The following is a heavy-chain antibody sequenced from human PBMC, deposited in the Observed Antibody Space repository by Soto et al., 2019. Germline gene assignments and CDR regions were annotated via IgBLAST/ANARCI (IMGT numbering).Heavy chain of an antibody. J-gene: IGHJ6*03. Sequence: SETLSLTCTVSGGSISSGGYYWSWIRQHPGKGLEWIGYIYYSGSTYYNPPLKSRVTISVDTSKNQFSLKLSSVTAADTAVYYCARWGYCSGGSCYSEYYYMDVWGKGTTVTVSS. CDR3: ARWGYCSGGSCYSEYYYMDV. CDR2: IYYSGST. V-gene: IGHV4-31*03. D-gene: IGHD2-15*01. CDR1: GGSISSGGYY.